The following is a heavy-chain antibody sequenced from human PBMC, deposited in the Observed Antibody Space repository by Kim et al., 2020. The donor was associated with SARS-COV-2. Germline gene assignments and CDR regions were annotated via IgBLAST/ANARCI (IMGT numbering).Heavy chain of an antibody. V-gene: IGHV3-23*01. CDR2: ISGSGATT. J-gene: IGHJ3*02. CDR3: AKDADMSTTRTDSLDI. D-gene: IGHD3-9*01. Sequence: GGSLRLSCATSGFTFRTYAMSWVRQAPGKGLEWLSAISGSGATTHYADSVKGRFTISSDNFMNTLSLQMTSLRVEDTALYYCAKDADMSTTRTDSLDIWG. CDR1: GFTFRTYA.